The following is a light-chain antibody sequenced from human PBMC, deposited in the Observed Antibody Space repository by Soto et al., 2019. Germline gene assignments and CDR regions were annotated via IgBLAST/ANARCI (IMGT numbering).Light chain of an antibody. CDR3: QQYNKWPIT. CDR2: GAS. CDR1: QSVSNNY. J-gene: IGKJ5*01. Sequence: EIVLTQSPGTLSLSPGERATLSCRASQSVSNNYLAWYQQKPGQAPRLLIYGASNRATGIPDRFSGSGSGTDFTLTISSLQSEDFAVYNCQQYNKWPITFGQGTRLEIK. V-gene: IGKV3-20*01.